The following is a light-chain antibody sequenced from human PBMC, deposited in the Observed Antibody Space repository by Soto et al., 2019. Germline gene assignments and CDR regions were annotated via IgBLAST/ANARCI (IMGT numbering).Light chain of an antibody. V-gene: IGKV4-1*01. J-gene: IGKJ4*01. Sequence: DIVMTQSPDSLAVSLGERATINCRSSQSDLYSSNNKNYLAWYQQKPGQPPKLLIYWASTRESGVPDRFSGSASGIDFTLTISSLQAEDVAVYYCQQSYTTPLTFGGGTKVEIK. CDR2: WAS. CDR1: QSDLYSSNNKNY. CDR3: QQSYTTPLT.